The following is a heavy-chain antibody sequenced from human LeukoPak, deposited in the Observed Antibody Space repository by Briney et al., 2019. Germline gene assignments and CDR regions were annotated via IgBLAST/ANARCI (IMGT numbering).Heavy chain of an antibody. CDR2: ISGSGGSA. Sequence: PGGSLRLSCAASGFTFSSYAMSWVRQAPGKGLEWVSAISGSGGSAYYADSVKGRFTISRDNSKNTLYLQMNSLRAEDTAVYYCAKDREQLEHLFDYWGQGTLVTVSS. CDR3: AKDREQLEHLFDY. V-gene: IGHV3-23*01. CDR1: GFTFSSYA. J-gene: IGHJ4*02. D-gene: IGHD6-6*01.